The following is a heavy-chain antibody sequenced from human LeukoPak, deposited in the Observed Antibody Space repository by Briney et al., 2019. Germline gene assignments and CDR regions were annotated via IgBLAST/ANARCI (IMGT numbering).Heavy chain of an antibody. V-gene: IGHV3-21*01. D-gene: IGHD6-19*01. J-gene: IGHJ4*02. CDR3: ARGGVLYSSGWYILDY. CDR2: ITKSSDFQ. CDR1: GFPFSSYS. Sequence: GESLRLSCLGAGFPFSSYSMNWVRQAPGKGLEWISSITKSSDFQYYANSVRGRFTVSRDNAKNSLYLQMDSLGAEDTAVYYCARGGVLYSSGWYILDYWGQGTLVTVSS.